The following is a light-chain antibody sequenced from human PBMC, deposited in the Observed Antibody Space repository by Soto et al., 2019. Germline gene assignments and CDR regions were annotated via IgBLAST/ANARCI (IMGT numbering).Light chain of an antibody. CDR2: EVS. V-gene: IGLV2-23*02. CDR1: SIDVVSYNL. J-gene: IGLJ1*01. CDR3: CSYAGSSTLGENV. Sequence: QSALTQPASVSGSPGQSITISCPGTSIDVVSYNLVSWYQQHPGKAPKLMIYEVSKRPSGVSNRFSGSKSGNTASLTISGLQAEDEADYYCCSYAGSSTLGENVFGTGTKVTVL.